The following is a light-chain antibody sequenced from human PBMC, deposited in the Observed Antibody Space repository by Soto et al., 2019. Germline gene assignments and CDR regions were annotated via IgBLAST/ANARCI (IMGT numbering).Light chain of an antibody. CDR2: GAS. J-gene: IGKJ1*01. CDR1: QGISNN. Sequence: DIQMTQSPSSLSASVGERVTITCRASQGISNNLAWYQQKPGNVPQLLIYGASSLQSGVPSRFSGSRSATDFILTISSLQPEDVPTYFCQNYDSAPLTFGEGTKVEFE. CDR3: QNYDSAPLT. V-gene: IGKV1-27*01.